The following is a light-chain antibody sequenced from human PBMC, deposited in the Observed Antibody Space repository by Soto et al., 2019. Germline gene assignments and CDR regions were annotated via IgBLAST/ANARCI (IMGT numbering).Light chain of an antibody. CDR3: CSYAGSHVV. J-gene: IGLJ2*01. CDR2: EGS. CDR1: SSDVGSYNL. Sequence: QSALTQPASVSGSPGQSITISCTGTSSDVGSYNLVSRYQQHPGKAPKLMIYEGSKRPSGVSNRFSGSKSGNTASLTISGLQAEDEADYYCCSYAGSHVVFGGGTQLTVL. V-gene: IGLV2-23*01.